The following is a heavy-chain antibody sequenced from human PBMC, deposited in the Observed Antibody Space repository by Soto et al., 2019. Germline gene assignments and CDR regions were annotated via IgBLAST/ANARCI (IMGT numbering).Heavy chain of an antibody. J-gene: IGHJ4*02. CDR1: GFTFSSYS. Sequence: EVQLVESGGGLVQPGGSLRLSCAASGFTFSSYSMNWVRQAPGKELEWVSYISSSSSTIYYAASLKGRFTISRDNAKNSLYLQLNRLRAEDTAVYYCARANTRKFLEWLFFDYWGQGTLVTVSS. CDR2: ISSSSSTI. D-gene: IGHD3-3*01. V-gene: IGHV3-48*01. CDR3: ARANTRKFLEWLFFDY.